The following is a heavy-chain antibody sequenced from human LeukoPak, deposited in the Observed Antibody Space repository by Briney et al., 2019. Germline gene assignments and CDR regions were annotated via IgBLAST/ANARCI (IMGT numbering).Heavy chain of an antibody. D-gene: IGHD6-13*01. CDR2: IRYDGSNK. Sequence: QPGGSLRLSCAASEFTFSSYGMQWVRQAPGKGLEWVAFIRYDGSNKYYADSVKGRFTTSRDNSKNTLYLQMNSLRAEDTAVYYCARAGPSSSWHQFDYWGQGTLVTVSS. J-gene: IGHJ4*02. CDR3: ARAGPSSSWHQFDY. CDR1: EFTFSSYG. V-gene: IGHV3-30*02.